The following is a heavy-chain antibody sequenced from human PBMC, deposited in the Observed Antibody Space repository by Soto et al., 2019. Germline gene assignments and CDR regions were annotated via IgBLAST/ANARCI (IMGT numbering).Heavy chain of an antibody. Sequence: QVQLQESGPGLVKPSETLSLSCSVSGGSISGHYWSWVRQTPGKGLEWIGYMYYSGSTNYNPSLKSRVTISVDTTKNHCSLRLTSVTAADTAVYYCARGPYYDIIWNYYHMDVWGKGTTVTVSS. CDR3: ARGPYYDIIWNYYHMDV. V-gene: IGHV4-59*11. CDR2: MYYSGST. D-gene: IGHD3-9*01. J-gene: IGHJ6*03. CDR1: GGSISGHY.